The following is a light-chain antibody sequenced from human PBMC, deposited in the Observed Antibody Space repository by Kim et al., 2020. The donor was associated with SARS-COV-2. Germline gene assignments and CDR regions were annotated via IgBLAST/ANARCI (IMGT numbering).Light chain of an antibody. CDR3: QQRNDWPPS. CDR1: RPIDTY. J-gene: IGKJ5*01. CDR2: DAS. V-gene: IGKV3-11*01. Sequence: LSPGESATRSCRASRPIDTYLTWYQHKPGLAPRLLIYDASKRATGIPARFSGSGSGTDFTLTISSLDPEDSALYYCQQRNDWPPSFGRGTRLEIK.